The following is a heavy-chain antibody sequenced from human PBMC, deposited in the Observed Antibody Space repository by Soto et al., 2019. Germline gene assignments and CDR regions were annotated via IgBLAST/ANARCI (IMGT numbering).Heavy chain of an antibody. CDR1: GGTFSSYA. D-gene: IGHD3-22*01. CDR2: IIPIFGTA. J-gene: IGHJ6*02. Sequence: SVKVSCKASGGTFSSYAISWVRQAPGQGLEWMGGIIPIFGTANYAQKFQGRVTITADESTSTAYMELSSLRSEDTAVYYCARTYYYDSSGLDYYYYGMDVWGQGTTVTVSS. CDR3: ARTYYYDSSGLDYYYYGMDV. V-gene: IGHV1-69*13.